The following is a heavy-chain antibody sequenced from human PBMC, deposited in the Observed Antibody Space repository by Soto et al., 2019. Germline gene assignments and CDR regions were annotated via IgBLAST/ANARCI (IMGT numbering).Heavy chain of an antibody. D-gene: IGHD6-19*01. CDR3: ARDLNSAVAGTPLKAYYYGMDV. J-gene: IGHJ6*02. CDR2: ISSSSSYI. CDR1: GFTFSSYS. V-gene: IGHV3-21*01. Sequence: GGSLRLSCAASGFTFSSYSMNWVRQAPGKGLEWVSSISSSSSYIYYADSVKGRFTISRDNAKNSLYLQMNSLRAEDTAVYYCARDLNSAVAGTPLKAYYYGMDVWGQGTTVTVSS.